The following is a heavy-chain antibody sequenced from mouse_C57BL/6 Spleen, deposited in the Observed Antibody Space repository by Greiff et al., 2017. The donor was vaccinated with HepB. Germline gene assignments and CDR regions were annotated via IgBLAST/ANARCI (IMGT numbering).Heavy chain of an antibody. J-gene: IGHJ2*01. Sequence: EVQLQQSGPVLVKPGASVKMSCKASGYTFTDYYMNWVKQSHGKSLEWIGVINPYNGGTSYNQKFKGKATLTVDKSSSTAYMELNSLTSEDSAVYYCARADDGSSYFDYWGQGTTLTVSS. V-gene: IGHV1-19*01. CDR2: INPYNGGT. CDR1: GYTFTDYY. CDR3: ARADDGSSYFDY. D-gene: IGHD1-1*01.